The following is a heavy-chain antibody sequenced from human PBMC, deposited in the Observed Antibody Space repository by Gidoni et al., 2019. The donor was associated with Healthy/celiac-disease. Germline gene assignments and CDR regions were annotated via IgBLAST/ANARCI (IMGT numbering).Heavy chain of an antibody. CDR1: GVTFSSYA. D-gene: IGHD3-3*01. CDR2: ISYDGSNK. J-gene: IGHJ4*02. Sequence: QVQLVESGGGVVQPGRSLRLSCAASGVTFSSYAMHWVRQAPGKGLECVAVISYDGSNKYYADSVKGRFTISRDNSKNTLYLQMNSLRAEDTAVYYCASGPNLNYDFGSGLDYWGQGTLVTVSS. V-gene: IGHV3-30-3*01. CDR3: ASGPNLNYDFGSGLDY.